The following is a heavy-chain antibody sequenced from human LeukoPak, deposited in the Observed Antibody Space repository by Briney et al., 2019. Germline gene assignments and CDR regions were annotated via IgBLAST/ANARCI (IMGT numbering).Heavy chain of an antibody. Sequence: PGRSLRLSCAASGFTFSSYGMHWVRQAPGTGLEWVAVIWYDGSNKYYADSVKGRFTISRDNSKNTLYLQMNSLRAEDTAVYYCARWPSSSWYYMDVWGKGTTVTVSS. J-gene: IGHJ6*03. V-gene: IGHV3-33*01. D-gene: IGHD6-13*01. CDR1: GFTFSSYG. CDR3: ARWPSSSWYYMDV. CDR2: IWYDGSNK.